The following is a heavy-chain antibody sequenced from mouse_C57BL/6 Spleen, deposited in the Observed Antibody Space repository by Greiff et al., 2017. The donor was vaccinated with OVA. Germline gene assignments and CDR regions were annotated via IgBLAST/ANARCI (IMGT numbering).Heavy chain of an antibody. CDR1: GFTFSSYT. Sequence: EVMLVESGGGLVKPGGSLKLSCAASGFTFSSYTMSWVRQTPEKRLEWVATISGGGGNTYYPDSVKGRFTISRDNAKNTLYLQMSSLRSEDTALYYCARLDDGYYEDYAMDYWGQGTSVTVSS. CDR2: ISGGGGNT. CDR3: ARLDDGYYEDYAMDY. V-gene: IGHV5-9*01. D-gene: IGHD2-3*01. J-gene: IGHJ4*01.